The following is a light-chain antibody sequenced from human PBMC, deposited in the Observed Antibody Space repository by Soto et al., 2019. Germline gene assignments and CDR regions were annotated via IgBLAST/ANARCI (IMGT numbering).Light chain of an antibody. Sequence: EIVMTQSPATLSVSPGERATLSCRASQSVSSNLAWYQQKPGQAPRLLIYGASSRATGIPDRFSGSGSGTDFTLTISRLEPEDFATYYCQQANSFPLTFGGGTKVDIK. V-gene: IGKV3D-15*01. J-gene: IGKJ4*01. CDR3: QQANSFPLT. CDR2: GAS. CDR1: QSVSSN.